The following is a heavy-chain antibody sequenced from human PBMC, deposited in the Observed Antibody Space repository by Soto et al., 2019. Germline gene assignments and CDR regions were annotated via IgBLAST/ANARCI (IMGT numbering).Heavy chain of an antibody. V-gene: IGHV3-48*03. D-gene: IGHD6-13*01. CDR3: AGEPEGGYSSDWSYHFNYAIDV. CDR2: ISSSGITI. CDR1: GFSFSSYE. Sequence: GESLKISCAASGFSFSSYEMNWVRQAPGKGLEWVSYISSSGITIHYTDSVKGRFTMSRDNTKNSVSLQMNSLRAEDTAVYYCAGEPEGGYSSDWSYHFNYAIDVWGQGTTVTVSS. J-gene: IGHJ6*02.